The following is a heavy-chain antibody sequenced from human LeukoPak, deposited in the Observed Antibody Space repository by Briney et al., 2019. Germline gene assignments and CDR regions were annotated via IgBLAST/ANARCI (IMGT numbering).Heavy chain of an antibody. CDR3: AKGSGPPRPYYFDY. CDR2: ISGRSDGT. CDR1: GFTFGSYV. D-gene: IGHD6-19*01. V-gene: IGHV3-23*01. Sequence: PGASLRLSCATSGFTFGSYVMSWVRQAPGKGLEWVSAISGRSDGTYYSDSMKGRFTISRDNSKNTLYLRMNSLRAEDTAVYYCAKGSGPPRPYYFDYWGQGTLVTVSS. J-gene: IGHJ4*02.